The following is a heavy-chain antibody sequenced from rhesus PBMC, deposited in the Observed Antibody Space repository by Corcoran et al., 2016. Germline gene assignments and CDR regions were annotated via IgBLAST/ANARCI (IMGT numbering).Heavy chain of an antibody. CDR3: ARDGHDYGNYDDY. J-gene: IGHJ4*01. V-gene: IGHV4-106*01. CDR1: GGSISDDYY. CDR2: IYGIGGCT. Sequence: QVQLQESGPGLVKPSETLSLTCAVSGGSISDDYYWSWIRQPPGKGLEWIGYIYGIGGCTNYHPSLQKLVTISIDTSKTQFSLKLSSVTAADTAVYYCARDGHDYGNYDDYWGQGVLVTVSS. D-gene: IGHD4-29*01.